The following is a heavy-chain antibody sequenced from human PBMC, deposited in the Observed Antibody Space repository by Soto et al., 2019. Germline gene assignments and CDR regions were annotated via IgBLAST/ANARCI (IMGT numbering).Heavy chain of an antibody. J-gene: IGHJ6*02. V-gene: IGHV1-18*01. CDR3: ARSRYYYGSGSYRKDYYYYGMDV. D-gene: IGHD3-10*01. CDR2: ISAYNGNT. CDR1: GYTFTSYG. Sequence: QVQLVQSGAEVKKPGASVKVSCKASGYTFTSYGISWVRQAPGQGLEWMGWISAYNGNTNYAQKLQGRVTMTTDTSTSTXXMXLXXLRSDDTAVYYCARSRYYYGSGSYRKDYYYYGMDVWGQGTTVTVSS.